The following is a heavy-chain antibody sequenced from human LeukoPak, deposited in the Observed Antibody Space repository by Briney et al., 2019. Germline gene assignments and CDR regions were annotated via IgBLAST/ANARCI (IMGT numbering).Heavy chain of an antibody. CDR1: GFTFSTYW. CDR3: ARDSTSIAASPYYFDY. CDR2: ISSSGSTI. V-gene: IGHV3-48*04. D-gene: IGHD6-6*01. J-gene: IGHJ4*02. Sequence: GGSLRLSCAAFGFTFSTYWMSWVRQAPGKGLECVSYISSSGSTIYYADSVKGRFTISRDNAKNSLYLQMNSLRAEDTAVYYCARDSTSIAASPYYFDYWGQGTLVTISS.